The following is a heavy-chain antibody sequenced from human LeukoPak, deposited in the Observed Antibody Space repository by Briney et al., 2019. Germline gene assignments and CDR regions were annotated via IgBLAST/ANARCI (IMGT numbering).Heavy chain of an antibody. CDR2: INPNSGGT. J-gene: IGHJ4*02. CDR3: AREGYSGYGGFDY. Sequence: GASVKVSCKASGYTFTGYYMHWVRQAPGQGLEWMGWINPNSGGTNYAQKFQGRVTMTRDTSISTAYMELSRLRSDDTAVYYCAREGYSGYGGFDYWGQGTLVTVSS. CDR1: GYTFTGYY. D-gene: IGHD5-12*01. V-gene: IGHV1-2*02.